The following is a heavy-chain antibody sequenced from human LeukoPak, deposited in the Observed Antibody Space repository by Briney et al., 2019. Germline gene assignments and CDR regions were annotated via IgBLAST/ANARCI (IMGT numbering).Heavy chain of an antibody. CDR2: MNPNSGNT. Sequence: ASVKVSCKASGYTFTSYDINWVRQATGQGLEWMGWMNPNSGNTGYAQKFQGRVTMTRNTSISTAYMELSSLRSEDTAVYYCARGRKVRGVMQTRYYYYMDVWGKGTTVTVSS. CDR1: GYTFTSYD. CDR3: ARGRKVRGVMQTRYYYYMDV. D-gene: IGHD3-10*01. J-gene: IGHJ6*03. V-gene: IGHV1-8*01.